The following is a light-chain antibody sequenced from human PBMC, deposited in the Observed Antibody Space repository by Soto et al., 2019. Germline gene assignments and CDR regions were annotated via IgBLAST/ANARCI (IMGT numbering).Light chain of an antibody. CDR1: KLGDKY. Sequence: ELTQPPSVSVSPGQTASITCSGDKLGDKYACWYQQKPGQSPVLVIYQDSKRPSGIPERFSGSNSGNTATLTISGTQAMDEADYYCQAWDSSTVVFGGGTQLTVL. CDR2: QDS. CDR3: QAWDSSTVV. J-gene: IGLJ2*01. V-gene: IGLV3-1*01.